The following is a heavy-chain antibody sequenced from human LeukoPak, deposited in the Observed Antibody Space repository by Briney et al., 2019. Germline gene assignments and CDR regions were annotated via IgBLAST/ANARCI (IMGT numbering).Heavy chain of an antibody. V-gene: IGHV3-21*01. D-gene: IGHD4-17*01. J-gene: IGHJ4*02. Sequence: PGGSLRLSCAASGFTFSSYSTNWVRQAPGKGLEWVSSISSSSSYIYYADSVKGRFTISRDNAKNLLYLQMNSLRAEDTAVYYCARVFNDYGDQGPQRDFDYWGQGTLVTVSS. CDR2: ISSSSSYI. CDR1: GFTFSSYS. CDR3: ARVFNDYGDQGPQRDFDY.